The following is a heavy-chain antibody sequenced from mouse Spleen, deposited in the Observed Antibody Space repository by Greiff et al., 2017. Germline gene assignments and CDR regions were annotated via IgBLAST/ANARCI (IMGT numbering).Heavy chain of an antibody. Sequence: EVQLQQSGPVLVKPGASVKMSCKASGYTFTDYYMNWVKQSHGKSLEWIGVINPYNGGTSYNQKFKGKATLTVDKSSSTAYMELNSLTSEDSAVYYCARKRDYGSSYVRYFDVWGAGTTVTVSS. D-gene: IGHD1-1*01. CDR3: ARKRDYGSSYVRYFDV. CDR2: INPYNGGT. J-gene: IGHJ1*01. CDR1: GYTFTDYY. V-gene: IGHV1-19*01.